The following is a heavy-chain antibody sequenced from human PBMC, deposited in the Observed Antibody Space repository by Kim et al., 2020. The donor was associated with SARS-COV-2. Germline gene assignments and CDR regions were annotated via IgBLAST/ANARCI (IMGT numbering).Heavy chain of an antibody. CDR3: AKGFGGDRAH. CDR1: GFPFTGYT. D-gene: IGHD2-21*01. CDR2: IIGSGGAT. V-gene: IGHV3-23*01. J-gene: IGHJ4*02. Sequence: GGSLRLFCAASGFPFTGYTMNWVRQAPGKGLEWVSGIIGSGGATYYADSVKGRFTISRDNSKNTLYLHMNSLRADDTAVYYCAKGFGGDRAHWGQGTLVT.